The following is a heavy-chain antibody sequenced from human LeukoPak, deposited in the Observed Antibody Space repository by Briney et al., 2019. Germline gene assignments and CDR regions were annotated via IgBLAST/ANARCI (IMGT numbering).Heavy chain of an antibody. D-gene: IGHD4-17*01. J-gene: IGHJ4*02. Sequence: GGSLRLSCAASGFTFDDDAMHWVRQAPGKGLEWVSGISWNSGSIGYADSVKGRFTISRDNAKNSLYLQMNSLRAEDTALYYCAKAILDMTTVTSFDYWDQGTLVTVSS. CDR3: AKAILDMTTVTSFDY. CDR2: ISWNSGSI. V-gene: IGHV3-9*01. CDR1: GFTFDDDA.